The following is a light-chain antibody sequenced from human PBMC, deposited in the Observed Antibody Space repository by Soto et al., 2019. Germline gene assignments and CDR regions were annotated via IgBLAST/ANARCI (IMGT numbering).Light chain of an antibody. CDR1: QSVLGTF. Sequence: EIVLTQSPGTLSLSPGERATLSCRASQSVLGTFLAWYQQLPGQAPRLLNCAASSTAPGTPDCFSGSGSANVTTTTTSRLAPEDVVVYYCQQYGASPWAFGQGTKVDIK. V-gene: IGKV3-20*01. CDR3: QQYGASPWA. CDR2: AAS. J-gene: IGKJ1*01.